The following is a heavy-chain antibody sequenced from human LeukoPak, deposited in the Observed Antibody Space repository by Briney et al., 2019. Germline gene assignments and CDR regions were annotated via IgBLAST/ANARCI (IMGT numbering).Heavy chain of an antibody. D-gene: IGHD1-26*01. CDR3: ARDIFSVWELPGPFDY. Sequence: GGSLRLSCAASGFTFSRYSMNWVRQAPGKGLEWVSSISISSNYIYYADSVKGRFTISRDNAKNSLYLQMNSLRAEDTAVYYCARDIFSVWELPGPFDYWGQGTLVTVSS. CDR1: GFTFSRYS. J-gene: IGHJ4*02. V-gene: IGHV3-21*01. CDR2: ISISSNYI.